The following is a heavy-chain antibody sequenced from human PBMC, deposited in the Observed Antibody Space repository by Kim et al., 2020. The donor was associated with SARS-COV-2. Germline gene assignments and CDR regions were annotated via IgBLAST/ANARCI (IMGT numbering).Heavy chain of an antibody. Sequence: GGSLRLSCAASGFTVSSNYMSWVRQAPGKGLEWVSVIYSGGSTYYADSVKGRFTISRDNSKNTLYLQMNSLRAEDTAVYYCARVHSGYEYYFDYWGQGTLVTVSS. D-gene: IGHD5-12*01. CDR1: GFTVSSNY. J-gene: IGHJ4*02. CDR2: IYSGGST. CDR3: ARVHSGYEYYFDY. V-gene: IGHV3-66*01.